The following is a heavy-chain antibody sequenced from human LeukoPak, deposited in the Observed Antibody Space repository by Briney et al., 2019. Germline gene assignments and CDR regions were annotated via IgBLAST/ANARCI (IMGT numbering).Heavy chain of an antibody. CDR1: RFTFSSYS. Sequence: VGSLRLSCAASRFTFSSYSMNWVRQAPGKGREWVSSISSSSSYIYYADSVKGRFTITRDNAKHSLYLQMNSLRAEDTAVYYCARYCTNGVCLSAGSVDYWGQGTLVTVSS. J-gene: IGHJ4*02. V-gene: IGHV3-21*01. CDR2: ISSSSSYI. CDR3: ARYCTNGVCLSAGSVDY. D-gene: IGHD2-8*01.